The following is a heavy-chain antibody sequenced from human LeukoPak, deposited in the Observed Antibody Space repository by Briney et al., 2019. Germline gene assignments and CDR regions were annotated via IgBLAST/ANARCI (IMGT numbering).Heavy chain of an antibody. CDR1: GNYW. J-gene: IGHJ4*02. V-gene: IGHV3-74*01. D-gene: IGHD2/OR15-2a*01. CDR3: VSFYETY. CDR2: INSDGSWT. Sequence: GGSLRLSCAASGNYWMHWVRQAPGKGLVWVSHINSDGSWTSYADSVKGRFTISKDNAKNTVYLQMNSLRAEDTAVYYCVSFYETYWGRGTLVTVSS.